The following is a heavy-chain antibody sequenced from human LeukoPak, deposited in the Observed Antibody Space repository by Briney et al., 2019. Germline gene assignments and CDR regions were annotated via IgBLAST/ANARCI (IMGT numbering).Heavy chain of an antibody. CDR1: GYTFTGYY. Sequence: ASVKVSCKASGYTFTGYYMHWVRQAPGLGLEWMGWINPNGGGTNYAQKFQGRVTMTRDTSISTAYMELSRLRSDDTAVYYCARDAGYSSSWGDYYGMDVWGQGTTVTVSS. CDR3: ARDAGYSSSWGDYYGMDV. CDR2: INPNGGGT. V-gene: IGHV1-2*02. D-gene: IGHD6-13*01. J-gene: IGHJ6*02.